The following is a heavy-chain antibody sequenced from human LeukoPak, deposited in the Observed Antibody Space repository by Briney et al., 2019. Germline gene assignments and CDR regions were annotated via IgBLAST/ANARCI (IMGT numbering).Heavy chain of an antibody. Sequence: ASVKVSCKAFGYSFTDYFMHWVRQAPGQGLEWMGWISPDTGGTNYAQRFQGRVTTTRDTSISTASMELSGLRSDDTAVYYCATRGLTGDFWGQGTLVTVSS. D-gene: IGHD1-20*01. CDR1: GYSFTDYF. CDR3: ATRGLTGDF. V-gene: IGHV1-2*02. CDR2: ISPDTGGT. J-gene: IGHJ4*02.